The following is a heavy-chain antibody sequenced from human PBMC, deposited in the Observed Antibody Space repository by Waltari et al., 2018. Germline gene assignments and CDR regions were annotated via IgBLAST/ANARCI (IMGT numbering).Heavy chain of an antibody. J-gene: IGHJ2*01. V-gene: IGHV3-23*04. CDR3: AKDICSGGSCSHWYFDL. D-gene: IGHD2-15*01. CDR1: GFTFSSYA. Sequence: EVQLVESGGGLVQPGGSLRLSCAASGFTFSSYAMSWVRQAPGKGLEWVSAISGSGGSTYYADSVKCRFTISRDNSNNTLYLQMNSLRAEDTAVYYCAKDICSGGSCSHWYFDLWGRGTLVTVSS. CDR2: ISGSGGST.